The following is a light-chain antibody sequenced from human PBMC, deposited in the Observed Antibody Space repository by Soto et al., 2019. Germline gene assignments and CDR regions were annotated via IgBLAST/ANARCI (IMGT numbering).Light chain of an antibody. CDR1: QSVSSN. CDR2: GAA. Sequence: EIVMTQSPSTQSMSLSERTTLSRRTRQSVSSNLAWYQQKPGQAPRRRIYGAARRATGIPDRFSGSGSGTDFTLTISRLEPEDFAVYYCQQYDVSPPITFGQGTRLEIK. J-gene: IGKJ5*01. CDR3: QQYDVSPPIT. V-gene: IGKV3-20*01.